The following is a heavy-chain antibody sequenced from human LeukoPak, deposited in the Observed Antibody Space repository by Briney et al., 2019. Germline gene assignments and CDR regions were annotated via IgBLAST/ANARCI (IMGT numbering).Heavy chain of an antibody. Sequence: GRSLRLSCAASGFTFSTYTMNWVRQAPGKGLEWVSSISGSSSYIYYRDSVKGRFTISRDNAKNSLYLQMNSLRAEDTAVYYCARDLSYSSSPYYFDYWGQGSLVTVSS. CDR1: GFTFSTYT. CDR3: ARDLSYSSSPYYFDY. D-gene: IGHD6-13*01. J-gene: IGHJ4*02. V-gene: IGHV3-21*01. CDR2: ISGSSSYI.